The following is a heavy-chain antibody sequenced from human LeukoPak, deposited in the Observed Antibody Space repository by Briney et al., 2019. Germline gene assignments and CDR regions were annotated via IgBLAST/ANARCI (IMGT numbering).Heavy chain of an antibody. J-gene: IGHJ4*02. CDR2: INHSGST. CDR3: ARGGGIAARRGTFDS. V-gene: IGHV4-34*01. Sequence: ASETLSLTCAVYGGSFSGYYWSWIRQPPGKGLEWSGEINHSGSTNYNPSLKSRVTISVDTPKNQFSLKLSSVTAADTAVYYCARGGGIAARRGTFDSWGQGTLVTVSS. CDR1: GGSFSGYY. D-gene: IGHD6-6*01.